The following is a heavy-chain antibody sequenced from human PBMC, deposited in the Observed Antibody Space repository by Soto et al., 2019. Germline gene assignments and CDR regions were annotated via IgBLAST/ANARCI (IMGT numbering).Heavy chain of an antibody. Sequence: QVQLVQSGAEVKKPGSAVRVSCKASGDTFNFYTINWVRQAPGLGLEWMGRVNPILSMSNYAQKFEGRVTSTADKSTTTAYMELSRLRSEDTAIYYCATSYGSGYRAFDYWGQGALVSVSS. CDR2: VNPILSMS. CDR3: ATSYGSGYRAFDY. CDR1: GDTFNFYT. D-gene: IGHD3-10*01. V-gene: IGHV1-69*02. J-gene: IGHJ4*02.